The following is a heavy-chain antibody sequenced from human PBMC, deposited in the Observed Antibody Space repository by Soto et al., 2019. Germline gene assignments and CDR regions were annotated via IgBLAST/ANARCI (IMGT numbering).Heavy chain of an antibody. J-gene: IGHJ4*02. CDR3: VRYKLTISGSFPGY. Sequence: EGPLSMYADASVLAVTPNCTRWVSQAPGKGLECVSIVCTGGATHYADSVKGRFTIPRDRPKNTVHLQMNNVRPEHTAVYYCVRYKLTISGSFPGYWGQGT. CDR2: VCTGGAT. CDR1: VLAVTPNC. V-gene: IGHV3-53*01. D-gene: IGHD1-1*01.